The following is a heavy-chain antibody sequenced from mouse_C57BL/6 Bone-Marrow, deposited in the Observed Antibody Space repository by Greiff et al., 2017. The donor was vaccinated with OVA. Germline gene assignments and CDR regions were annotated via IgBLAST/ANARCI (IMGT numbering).Heavy chain of an antibody. CDR2: IYPRSGNT. CDR3: ARFTTVVATDWYFDV. J-gene: IGHJ1*03. Sequence: QVQLQQSGAELARPGASVKLSCKASGYTFTSYGISWVKQRTGQGLEWIGEIYPRSGNTYYNEKFKGKATLTADKSSSTAYMERRSLTSEDSAVYFCARFTTVVATDWYFDVWGTGTTVTVSS. D-gene: IGHD1-1*01. V-gene: IGHV1-81*01. CDR1: GYTFTSYG.